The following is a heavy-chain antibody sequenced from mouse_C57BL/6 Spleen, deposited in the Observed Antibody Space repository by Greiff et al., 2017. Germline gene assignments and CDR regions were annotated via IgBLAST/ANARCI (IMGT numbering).Heavy chain of an antibody. D-gene: IGHD2-2*01. CDR3: ARWTMVTTGYFDY. J-gene: IGHJ2*01. CDR2: IDPSDSYT. Sequence: QVQLKESGAELVMPGASVKLSCKASGYTFTSYWMHWVKQRPGQGLEWIGEIDPSDSYTNYNQKFKGKSTLTVDKSSSTAYMQLSSLTSEDSAVYYCARWTMVTTGYFDYWGQGTTLTVSS. V-gene: IGHV1-69*01. CDR1: GYTFTSYW.